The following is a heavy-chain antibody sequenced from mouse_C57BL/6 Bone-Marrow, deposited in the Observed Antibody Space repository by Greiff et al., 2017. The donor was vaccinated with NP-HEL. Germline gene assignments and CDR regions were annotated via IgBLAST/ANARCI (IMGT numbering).Heavy chain of an antibody. V-gene: IGHV1-81*01. CDR1: GYTFTSYG. D-gene: IGHD1-1*01. Sequence: VQLKESGAELARPGASVKLSCKASGYTFTSYGISWVKQRTGQGLEWIGEIYPRSGNTYYNEKFKGKATLTADKSSSTAYMELRSLTSEDSAVYFGESRGYYGSRAWFAYWGQGTLVTVSA. J-gene: IGHJ3*01. CDR2: IYPRSGNT. CDR3: ESRGYYGSRAWFAY.